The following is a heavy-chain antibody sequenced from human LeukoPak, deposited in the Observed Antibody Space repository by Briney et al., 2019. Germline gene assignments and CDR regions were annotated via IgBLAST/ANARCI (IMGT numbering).Heavy chain of an antibody. Sequence: ASVKVSCKASGYTFTSYGISWVRQAPGQGLEWMGWISAYNGNTNYAQKFQGRVTITADKSTSTAYMELSSLRSEDTAVYYCASPNRPPPYCSGGSCYPPLDYWGQGTLVTVSS. CDR1: GYTFTSYG. V-gene: IGHV1-18*01. J-gene: IGHJ4*02. D-gene: IGHD2-15*01. CDR3: ASPNRPPPYCSGGSCYPPLDY. CDR2: ISAYNGNT.